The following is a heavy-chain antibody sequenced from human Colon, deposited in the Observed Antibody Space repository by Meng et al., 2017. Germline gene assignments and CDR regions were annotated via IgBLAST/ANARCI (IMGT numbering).Heavy chain of an antibody. CDR2: IYRSGST. D-gene: IGHD3-22*01. V-gene: IGHV4-4*02. Sequence: QVPLQELGPGLVKPSGTLSLSCVVSGGSLISSNWWTWVRQAPGKGLEWIGEIYRSGSTNYNPSLKSRVTISIDTSKNEFSLKLTSVTAADTALYYCARRVQYSSGYYYFDFWGQGTLVTASS. CDR3: ARRVQYSSGYYYFDF. J-gene: IGHJ4*02. CDR1: GGSLISSNW.